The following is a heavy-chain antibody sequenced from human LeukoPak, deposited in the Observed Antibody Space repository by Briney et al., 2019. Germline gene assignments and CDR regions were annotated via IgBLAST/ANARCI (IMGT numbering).Heavy chain of an antibody. J-gene: IGHJ6*03. CDR1: GFTFSSYE. D-gene: IGHD1-26*01. CDR3: ARAYSERYGLGYYYMDV. V-gene: IGHV3-21*05. CDR2: ISSSSSYI. Sequence: RPGGSLRLSCAASGFTFSSYEMNWVRQAPGKGLEWVSYISSSSSYIYYADSVKGRFTISRDNAKKSVYLQMNSLRVEDTAVYYCARAYSERYGLGYYYMDVWGKGTTVTISS.